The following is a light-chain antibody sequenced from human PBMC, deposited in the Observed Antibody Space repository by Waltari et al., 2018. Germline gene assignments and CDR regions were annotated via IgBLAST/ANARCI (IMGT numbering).Light chain of an antibody. V-gene: IGKV4-1*01. CDR3: QQYYTPPFT. J-gene: IGKJ4*01. CDR1: RSLLYSSINKNY. CDR2: WAS. Sequence: DIVMTQSPDSLAVSLGERATIHCTSSRSLLYSSINKNYLAWYQQKPGQPPKLLFSWASTRESGVPDRFSGSGSGTDFTLTISSLQATDVAVYYCQQYYTPPFTFGGGTQVEIK.